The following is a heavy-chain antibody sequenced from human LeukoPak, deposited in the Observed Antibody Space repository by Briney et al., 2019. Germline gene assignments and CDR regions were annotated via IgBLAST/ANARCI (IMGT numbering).Heavy chain of an antibody. J-gene: IGHJ4*02. CDR3: ARVGGYYFAPDY. D-gene: IGHD2-15*01. CDR1: GYTFTSYG. Sequence: VASVKVSCKASGYTFTSYGISWVRQAPGQGLEWMGWISVYNGNTNYAQKVQGRVTMTTDTSTSTAYMDLRSLRSDDTAVYYCARVGGYYFAPDYWGQGTLVTVSS. CDR2: ISVYNGNT. V-gene: IGHV1-18*01.